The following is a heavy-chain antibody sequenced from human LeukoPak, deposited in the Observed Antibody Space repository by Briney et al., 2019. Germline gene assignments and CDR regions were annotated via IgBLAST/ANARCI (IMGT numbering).Heavy chain of an antibody. CDR1: GGSISSYY. CDR3: ARHVNINGGNTYFDY. J-gene: IGHJ4*02. D-gene: IGHD7-27*01. V-gene: IGHV4-59*08. CDR2: IYYSGST. Sequence: SETLSLTCTVSGGSISSYYWSWIRQPPGKGLEWIGYIYYSGSTNYNPSLKSRVTISVDTSKNQFSLKLSSVTAADTAVYYCARHVNINGGNTYFDYWGQGTLVTVSS.